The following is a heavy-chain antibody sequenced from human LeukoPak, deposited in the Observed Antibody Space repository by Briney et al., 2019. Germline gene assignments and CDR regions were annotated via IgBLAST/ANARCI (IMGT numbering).Heavy chain of an antibody. J-gene: IGHJ4*02. Sequence: SETLSLTCTVSGGSISSGSYYWSWIRQPAGKGLEWIVRIYTSGSTNYNPSLKSRVTISVDTSKNQFSLKLNSVTAADTAVYYCARDRGYCSSTSCYSYFDYWGQGTLVTVSS. V-gene: IGHV4-61*02. CDR3: ARDRGYCSSTSCYSYFDY. D-gene: IGHD2-2*01. CDR1: GGSISSGSYY. CDR2: IYTSGST.